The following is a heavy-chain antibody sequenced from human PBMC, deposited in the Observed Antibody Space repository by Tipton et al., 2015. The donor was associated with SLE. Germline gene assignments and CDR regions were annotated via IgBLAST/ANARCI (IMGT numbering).Heavy chain of an antibody. Sequence: GSLRLSCTASSFTFSSYWMHWVRQVPGKGLVWVSEIDPDGSRTNYADYVEGRFTISRDNAKNTRSLQMNSLRVDDTGVYYCASLSAPSGYWGQGTLVTVSS. CDR1: SFTFSSYW. CDR3: ASLSAPSGY. V-gene: IGHV3-74*01. J-gene: IGHJ4*02. CDR2: IDPDGSRT.